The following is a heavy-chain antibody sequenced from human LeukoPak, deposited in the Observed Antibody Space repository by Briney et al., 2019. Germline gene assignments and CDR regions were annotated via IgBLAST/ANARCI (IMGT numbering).Heavy chain of an antibody. D-gene: IGHD5-24*01. Sequence: GESLKISCKGSGYSFTSYWISWVRQMPGKGLEWMGRIDPSDSYTNYSPSFQGHVTISADKSISTAYLQWSSLKASDTAMYYCARGEMGFRGPYYYYSGRDVGGQGTTVTVP. CDR3: ARGEMGFRGPYYYYSGRDV. CDR1: GYSFTSYW. CDR2: IDPSDSYT. J-gene: IGHJ6*02. V-gene: IGHV5-10-1*01.